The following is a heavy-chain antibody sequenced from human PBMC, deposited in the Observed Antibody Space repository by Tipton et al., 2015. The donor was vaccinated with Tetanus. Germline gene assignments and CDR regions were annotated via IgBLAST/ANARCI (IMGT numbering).Heavy chain of an antibody. CDR3: ARVVIWSGAPPSHLDY. CDR1: GGSISSGGYS. Sequence: TLSLTCAVSGGSISSGGYSWSWIRQPPGKGLEWIGYIYHSGSTYYNPSLKSRVTISVDRSKNQFSLKLSSVTAADTAVYYCARVVIWSGAPPSHLDYWAQGTLVTVSS. D-gene: IGHD3-10*01. J-gene: IGHJ4*02. V-gene: IGHV4-30-2*01. CDR2: IYHSGST.